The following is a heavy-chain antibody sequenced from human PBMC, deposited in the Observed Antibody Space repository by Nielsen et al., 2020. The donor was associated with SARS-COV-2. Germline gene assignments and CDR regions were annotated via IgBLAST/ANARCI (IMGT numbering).Heavy chain of an antibody. J-gene: IGHJ6*02. CDR1: GFTFDDYA. D-gene: IGHD2-8*01. CDR3: AKQYCTNGVCYRTSYGMDV. CDR2: ISWNSGSI. V-gene: IGHV3-9*01. Sequence: GESLRLSCAASGFTFDDYAMHWVRQAPGKGLEWVSGISWNSGSIGYADSVKGRFTISRDNAKNSLYLQMNSLRAEDTALYYCAKQYCTNGVCYRTSYGMDVWGQGTTVTVSS.